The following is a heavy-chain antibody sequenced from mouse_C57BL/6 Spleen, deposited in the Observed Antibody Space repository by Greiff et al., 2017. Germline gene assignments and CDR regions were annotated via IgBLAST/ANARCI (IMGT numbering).Heavy chain of an antibody. CDR3: ARYDGRGYFDV. CDR2: IRNKANGYTT. V-gene: IGHV7-3*01. CDR1: GFTFTDYY. J-gene: IGHJ1*03. Sequence: EVKLMESGGGLVQPGGSLSLSCAASGFTFTDYYMSWVRQPPGKALEWLGFIRNKANGYTTEYSASVKGRFTISRDNSQSILYLQMNALRAEDSATYYCARYDGRGYFDVWGTGTTVTVSS. D-gene: IGHD1-1*01.